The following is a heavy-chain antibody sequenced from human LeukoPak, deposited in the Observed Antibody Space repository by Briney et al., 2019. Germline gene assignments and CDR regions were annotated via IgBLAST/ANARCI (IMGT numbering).Heavy chain of an antibody. Sequence: GGSLRLSCAASGFTFSSYEMNWVRQAPGKGLEWVSYISSSGSTIYYADSVKGRFTISRDNAKNSLYLQMNSLRAEDTAVYYCARDHHYDMLTAPSEGAFDIWGQGTMVTVSS. CDR1: GFTFSSYE. V-gene: IGHV3-48*03. J-gene: IGHJ3*02. CDR2: ISSSGSTI. CDR3: ARDHHYDMLTAPSEGAFDI. D-gene: IGHD3-9*01.